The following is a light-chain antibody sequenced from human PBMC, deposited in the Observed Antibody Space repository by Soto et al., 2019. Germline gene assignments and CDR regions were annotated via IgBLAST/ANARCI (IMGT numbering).Light chain of an antibody. Sequence: EIVLTQPPATLSLSPGERATLSCRASQSVSSYLAWYQQKPGQAPRLLIYDASTRATGIPARFSGSGSGTEFTLTISSLQSEDFAVYYCQQYNNWPPWTFGQGTKVDIK. CDR3: QQYNNWPPWT. CDR2: DAS. V-gene: IGKV3-15*01. J-gene: IGKJ1*01. CDR1: QSVSSY.